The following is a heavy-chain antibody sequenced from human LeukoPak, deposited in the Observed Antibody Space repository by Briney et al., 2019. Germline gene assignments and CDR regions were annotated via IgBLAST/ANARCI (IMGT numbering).Heavy chain of an antibody. Sequence: SETLSLTCTVSGGSISSYYWSWIRQPPGKGLEWIGYIDYSRSTNYNPSLKSRVTISIDTSKNQFSLKLSSVTAADTAVYYCARVKRYHSDSSGYYFFDPWGQGTLVTVSS. V-gene: IGHV4-59*01. J-gene: IGHJ5*02. CDR2: IDYSRST. D-gene: IGHD3-22*01. CDR1: GGSISSYY. CDR3: ARVKRYHSDSSGYYFFDP.